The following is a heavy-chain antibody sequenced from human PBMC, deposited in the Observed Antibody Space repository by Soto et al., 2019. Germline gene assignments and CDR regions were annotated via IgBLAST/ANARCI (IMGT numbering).Heavy chain of an antibody. D-gene: IGHD3-3*01. CDR1: GYTLTELS. V-gene: IGHV1-24*01. Sequence: QVQLVQSGAEVKKPGASVKVSCKVSGYTLTELSMHWVRQAPGKGLEWMGGFDPEDGETIYAQKFQGRVTMTEDTSTDTAYMELSSLRSEDTAVYYCATDPWMESHSSVLRYMDVWGKGTTVTVSS. CDR3: ATDPWMESHSSVLRYMDV. J-gene: IGHJ6*03. CDR2: FDPEDGET.